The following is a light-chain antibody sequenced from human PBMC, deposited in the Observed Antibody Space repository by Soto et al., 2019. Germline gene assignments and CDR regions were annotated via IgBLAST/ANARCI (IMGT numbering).Light chain of an antibody. V-gene: IGKV1-33*01. CDR1: QGITNY. J-gene: IGKJ5*01. CDR2: GAS. Sequence: DIQMTQSPSSLSASVGDRGTITCQASQGITNYLNWYQQKPGKAPKLLIYGASNLETGVPSRFSGSGSGTDFTFTISSLQAEDIATYFCQQYDSVFTFGQGTRLEI. CDR3: QQYDSVFT.